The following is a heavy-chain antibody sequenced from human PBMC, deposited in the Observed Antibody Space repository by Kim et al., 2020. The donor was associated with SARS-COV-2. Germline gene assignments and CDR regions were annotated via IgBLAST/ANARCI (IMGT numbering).Heavy chain of an antibody. J-gene: IGHJ3*02. CDR3: ARDVVAANDAFDI. Sequence: YAQKFQGRVTITADESTSTAYMELSSLRSEDTAVYYCARDVVAANDAFDIWGQGTMVTVSS. D-gene: IGHD2-15*01. V-gene: IGHV1-69*01.